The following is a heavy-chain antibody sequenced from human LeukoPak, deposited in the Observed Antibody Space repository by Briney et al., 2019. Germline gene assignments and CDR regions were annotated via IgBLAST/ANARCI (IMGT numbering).Heavy chain of an antibody. Sequence: GGSLRLSCAASGFTFSSYGMHWVRQAPGKGLEWVAVISYDGSNKYYADSVKGRFTISRDNSRNTLYLQMNGLRAEDTAVYYCAKDPQDIVVVVAATSDYWGQGTLVTVSS. D-gene: IGHD2-15*01. V-gene: IGHV3-30*18. J-gene: IGHJ4*02. CDR3: AKDPQDIVVVVAATSDY. CDR1: GFTFSSYG. CDR2: ISYDGSNK.